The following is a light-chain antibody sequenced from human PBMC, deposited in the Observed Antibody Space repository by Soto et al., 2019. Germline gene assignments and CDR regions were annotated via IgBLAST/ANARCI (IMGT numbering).Light chain of an antibody. J-gene: IGKJ5*01. Sequence: EIQMIQSPSSVSASVGDRFTITCLASQGISTWLAWYEQKAGKAPNLLIYGASNLYSGVPSRFRGSGSGTNFTLTISSLQPEDFETYYCQQANSFPITFGQGTRLEIK. V-gene: IGKV1-12*01. CDR2: GAS. CDR1: QGISTW. CDR3: QQANSFPIT.